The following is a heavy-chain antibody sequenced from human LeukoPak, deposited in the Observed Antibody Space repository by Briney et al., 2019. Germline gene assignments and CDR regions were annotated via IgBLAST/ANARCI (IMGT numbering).Heavy chain of an antibody. D-gene: IGHD1-26*01. V-gene: IGHV4-59*02. CDR1: GGSVRSYY. Sequence: SETLSLTCTVSGGSVRSYYWSWIRQPPGEGLERIAYIHNSGGTNYNPSLKSRVTISVDTSKNQFSLKLRSVIAADTAVYYCVRDWEGFNFDIWGQGTMVTVSS. J-gene: IGHJ3*02. CDR2: IHNSGGT. CDR3: VRDWEGFNFDI.